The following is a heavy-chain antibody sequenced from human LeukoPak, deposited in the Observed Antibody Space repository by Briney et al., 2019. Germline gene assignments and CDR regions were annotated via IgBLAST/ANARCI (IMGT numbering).Heavy chain of an antibody. CDR3: TTRDYDSSGYYYPSFDY. CDR1: GFTFSGSA. V-gene: IGHV3-73*01. CDR2: IRSKANSYAT. Sequence: GVSLRLSCAASGFTFSGSAMHWVRQASGKGLEWVGRIRSKANSYATAYAASVKGRFTISRDDSKNTAYLQMNSLKTEDTAVYYCTTRDYDSSGYYYPSFDYWGQGTLVTVSS. D-gene: IGHD3-22*01. J-gene: IGHJ4*02.